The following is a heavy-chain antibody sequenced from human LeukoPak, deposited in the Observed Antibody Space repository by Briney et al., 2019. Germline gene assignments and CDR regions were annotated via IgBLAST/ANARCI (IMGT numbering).Heavy chain of an antibody. CDR3: AALVVPAAIAGNFDY. V-gene: IGHV4-34*01. Sequence: SETLSLTCAVYGGSFSGYYWSWIRQPPGKGLEWIGEINHSGSTNYNPSLKSRVTISVDTSKNQFSLKLSSVTAADTAVYYCAALVVPAAIAGNFDYWGQGTLVTVSS. D-gene: IGHD2-2*01. J-gene: IGHJ4*02. CDR1: GGSFSGYY. CDR2: INHSGST.